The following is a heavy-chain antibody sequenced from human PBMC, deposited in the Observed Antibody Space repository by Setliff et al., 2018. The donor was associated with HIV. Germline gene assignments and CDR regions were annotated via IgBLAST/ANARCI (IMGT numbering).Heavy chain of an antibody. CDR2: IISKTDGGTT. D-gene: IGHD3-16*01. J-gene: IGHJ1*01. CDR3: TTDTLTTFGGFLVEYFQH. CDR1: GFTFSNTW. V-gene: IGHV3-15*01. Sequence: GSLRLSCAASGFTFSNTWMNWVRQAPGKGLEWVGRIISKTDGGTTDYAAPVKGRFTILRDDSKNTLYLQMNSLKTEDTAVYYCTTDTLTTFGGFLVEYFQHWGQGTLVTVSS.